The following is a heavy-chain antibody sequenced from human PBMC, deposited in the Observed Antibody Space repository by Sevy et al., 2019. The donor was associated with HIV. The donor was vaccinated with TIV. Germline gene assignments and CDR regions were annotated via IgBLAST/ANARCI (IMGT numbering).Heavy chain of an antibody. D-gene: IGHD3-22*01. Sequence: ASVKVSCKASGYTFTSYYMHWVRQAPGQGLEWMGIINPSGGSTSYSQKFQGRVTMTRDTSMSTVYMELSSLRSEDTAVYYCAREVGISSGCGSYYYYYMDVWGKGTTVTVSS. CDR2: INPSGGST. CDR1: GYTFTSYY. J-gene: IGHJ6*03. CDR3: AREVGISSGCGSYYYYYMDV. V-gene: IGHV1-46*01.